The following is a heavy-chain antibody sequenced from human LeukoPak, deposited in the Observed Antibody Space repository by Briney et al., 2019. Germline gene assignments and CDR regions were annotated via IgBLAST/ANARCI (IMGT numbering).Heavy chain of an antibody. CDR2: INHSGST. CDR1: GGSFSGYY. Sequence: SETLSLTCAVYGGSFSGYYWSWIRQPPGKGLEWIGEINHSGSTNYNPSLKSRVTISVDTSKNQFSLKLSSVTAADTAVYYCAREGPIYDYWGQGTLVTVSS. CDR3: AREGPIYDY. D-gene: IGHD2-2*02. J-gene: IGHJ4*02. V-gene: IGHV4-34*01.